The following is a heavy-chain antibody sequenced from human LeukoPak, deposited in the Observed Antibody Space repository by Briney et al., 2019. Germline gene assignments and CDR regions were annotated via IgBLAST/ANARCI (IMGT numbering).Heavy chain of an antibody. J-gene: IGHJ4*02. V-gene: IGHV3-66*01. Sequence: GGSLRLSCAASGFTVSSMYMSWVRQAPGKGLEWVSVIYSGGSTYYADSVKGRFTISRDNSKNTLYLQMNSLRAEDTAVYYCARVVGYGHPFDYWVQGGLVTVSS. CDR2: IYSGGST. CDR3: ARVVGYGHPFDY. CDR1: GFTVSSMY. D-gene: IGHD5-18*01.